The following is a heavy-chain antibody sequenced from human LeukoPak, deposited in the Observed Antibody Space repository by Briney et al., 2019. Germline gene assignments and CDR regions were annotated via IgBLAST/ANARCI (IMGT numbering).Heavy chain of an antibody. Sequence: GGSLRLSCAASGLTFSCYAMSWVRQAPGKGPEWVSAISGSGGSTYYADAVKGRFTISRDNAKNSLYLQMNSLRAEDTAVYYCARVRYNWNRRVFDYWGQGTLVTVSS. D-gene: IGHD1-20*01. CDR2: ISGSGGST. CDR1: GLTFSCYA. J-gene: IGHJ4*02. CDR3: ARVRYNWNRRVFDY. V-gene: IGHV3-23*01.